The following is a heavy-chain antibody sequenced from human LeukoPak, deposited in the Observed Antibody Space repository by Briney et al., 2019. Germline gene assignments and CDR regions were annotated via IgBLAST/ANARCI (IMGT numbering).Heavy chain of an antibody. D-gene: IGHD2-2*01. J-gene: IGHJ4*02. V-gene: IGHV3-11*06. CDR3: ARAPDIVVVPALFDY. Sequence: GGSLRLSCAASGFTFSDYYMSWIRQAPGKGLEWVSYISSSSSYTNYADSVRGRFTISRDNAKNSLYLQMNSLRAEDTAVYYCARAPDIVVVPALFDYWGQGTLVTVSS. CDR2: ISSSSSYT. CDR1: GFTFSDYY.